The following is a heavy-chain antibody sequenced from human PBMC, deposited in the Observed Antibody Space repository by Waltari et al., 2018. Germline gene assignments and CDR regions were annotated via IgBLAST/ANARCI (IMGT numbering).Heavy chain of an antibody. CDR1: GGSFSGYY. D-gene: IGHD2-15*01. V-gene: IGHV4-34*01. CDR3: ASGGVVVVAAQRDWFDP. Sequence: QVQLQQWGAGLLKPSETLSLTCAVYGGSFSGYYWSWIRQPPGKGLEWIGEINHSGSTNYNPSLKSRVTISVDTSKNQFSLKLSSVTAADTAVYYCASGGVVVVAAQRDWFDPWGQGTLVTVSS. J-gene: IGHJ5*02. CDR2: INHSGST.